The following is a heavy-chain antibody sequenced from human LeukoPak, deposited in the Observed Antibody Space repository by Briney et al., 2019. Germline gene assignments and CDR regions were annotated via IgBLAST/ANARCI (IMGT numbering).Heavy chain of an antibody. CDR1: GDSISSYY. CDR2: IYYSAST. Sequence: SETLSLTCTVSGDSISSYYWSWIRQPPGKGLEWIGYIYYSASTNYNPSLKSRVTISVDTSKNQFSLKLSSVTAADTAVYYCARGWAAAGSFDYWGQGTLVTVSS. CDR3: ARGWAAAGSFDY. J-gene: IGHJ4*02. D-gene: IGHD6-13*01. V-gene: IGHV4-59*01.